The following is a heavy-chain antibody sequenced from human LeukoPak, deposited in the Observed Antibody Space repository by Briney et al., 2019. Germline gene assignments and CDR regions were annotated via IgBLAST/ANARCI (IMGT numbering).Heavy chain of an antibody. CDR3: AYHMTTVTWWFDP. CDR2: IGAYNGNT. CDR1: GYTFTSYG. V-gene: IGHV1-18*01. J-gene: IGHJ5*02. D-gene: IGHD4-17*01. Sequence: GASVKVSCKASGYTFTSYGISWVRQAPGQGLEWMGWIGAYNGNTNYAQKLQGRVTMTTDTSTSTAYMELRSLRSDDTAVYYCAYHMTTVTWWFDPWGQGTLVTVSS.